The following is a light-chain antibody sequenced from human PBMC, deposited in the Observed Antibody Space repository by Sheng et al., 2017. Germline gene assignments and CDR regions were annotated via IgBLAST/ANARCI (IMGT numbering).Light chain of an antibody. Sequence: EIVMAQSPATLSVSPGERATLSCRASQSISSNLAWYQQRPGQAPRLLIYSASSRAIGVPARFSGSGSGTEFTLTISSLQSEDFAVYYCQRYNNWPPEITFGQGTRLEIK. CDR2: SAS. V-gene: IGKV3-15*01. J-gene: IGKJ5*01. CDR1: QSISSN. CDR3: QRYNNWPPEIT.